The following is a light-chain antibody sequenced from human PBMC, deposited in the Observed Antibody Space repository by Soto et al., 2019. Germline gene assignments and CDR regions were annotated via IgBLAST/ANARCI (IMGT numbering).Light chain of an antibody. CDR2: GAS. Sequence: EIVMTQSPATLSVYPGERATLSCRASQSVSSNLAWYQQKPGQAPGLLIYGASTRATGIPARVSGSGSGTEFTLTISSLQSEDFAVYYCQQYNNWHPVTFGQGTKVEIK. V-gene: IGKV3-15*01. J-gene: IGKJ1*01. CDR1: QSVSSN. CDR3: QQYNNWHPVT.